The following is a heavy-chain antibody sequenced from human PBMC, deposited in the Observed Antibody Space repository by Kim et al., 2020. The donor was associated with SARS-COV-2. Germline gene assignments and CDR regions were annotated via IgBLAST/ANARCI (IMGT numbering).Heavy chain of an antibody. Sequence: GGSLRLSCAASGFTFSIYAMSWVRQAPGKGLEWVSGISAGGSATYYADSVKGRFTISRDNSKNTLYLQMNSLRVEDTAIYYCAKDLGYCTGDTCFFDYWGQGTLVTVSS. J-gene: IGHJ4*02. D-gene: IGHD2-15*01. CDR3: AKDLGYCTGDTCFFDY. CDR2: ISAGGSAT. V-gene: IGHV3-23*01. CDR1: GFTFSIYA.